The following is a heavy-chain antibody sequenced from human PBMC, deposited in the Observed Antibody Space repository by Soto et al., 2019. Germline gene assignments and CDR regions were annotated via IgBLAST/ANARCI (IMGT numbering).Heavy chain of an antibody. Sequence: GGSLRLSCAASGFTFSSYWMSWVRQAPGKGLEWVANIKQDGSEKYYVDSVKGRFTISRDNAKNSLYLQMNSLRAEDTAVYYCARVPRNDYGDYAAFDIWGQGTMVTVSS. CDR3: ARVPRNDYGDYAAFDI. J-gene: IGHJ3*02. V-gene: IGHV3-7*03. CDR1: GFTFSSYW. CDR2: IKQDGSEK. D-gene: IGHD4-17*01.